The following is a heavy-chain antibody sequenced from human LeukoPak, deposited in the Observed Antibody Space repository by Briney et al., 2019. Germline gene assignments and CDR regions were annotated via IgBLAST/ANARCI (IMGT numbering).Heavy chain of an antibody. Sequence: GGSLRLSCAFSGLTFSSYAMTWVRQAPGKGLEWVSAVSGGGGSTYYADSVRGRFTISRDNSKNTLYLQMNSLKAEDTAVYYCARDGAKFGALTYYYYYMDVWGKGTTVTVSS. J-gene: IGHJ6*03. V-gene: IGHV3-23*01. CDR1: GLTFSSYA. CDR2: VSGGGGST. CDR3: ARDGAKFGALTYYYYYMDV. D-gene: IGHD3-10*01.